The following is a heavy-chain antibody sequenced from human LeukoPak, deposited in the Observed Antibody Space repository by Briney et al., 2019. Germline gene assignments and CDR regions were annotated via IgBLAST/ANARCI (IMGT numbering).Heavy chain of an antibody. D-gene: IGHD3-22*01. CDR1: GFTFSSYS. J-gene: IGHJ3*02. CDR3: ARSSYYDSSGYYFGGAFDI. CDR2: ISSSSSYI. Sequence: GGSLRLSCAASGFTFSSYSMNWVRQAPGKGLEWVSSISSSSSYIYYADSVKGRFTISRDNAKNSLYLQMNSLRAEDTAVYYCARSSYYDSSGYYFGGAFDIWGQGTMVTVSS. V-gene: IGHV3-21*01.